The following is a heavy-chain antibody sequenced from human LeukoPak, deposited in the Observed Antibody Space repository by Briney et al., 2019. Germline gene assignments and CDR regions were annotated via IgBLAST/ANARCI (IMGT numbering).Heavy chain of an antibody. CDR2: ISSSGSTI. D-gene: IGHD3-16*01. V-gene: IGHV3-11*01. J-gene: IGHJ6*03. CDR3: ARPHADGGYYYYYMDV. CDR1: GFTFSDYY. Sequence: GSLRLSCAASGFTFSDYYMSWIRQAPGKGLEWVSYISSSGSTIYYADSVKGRFTISRDNAKNSLYLQMNSLRAEDTAVYYCARPHADGGYYYYYMDVRGKGTTVTVSS.